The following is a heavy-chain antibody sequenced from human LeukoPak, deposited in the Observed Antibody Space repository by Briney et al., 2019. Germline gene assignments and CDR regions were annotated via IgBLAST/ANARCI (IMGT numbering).Heavy chain of an antibody. J-gene: IGHJ5*02. CDR3: ARGKSSDYDILTGKNWFDP. CDR2: IWSDGSNK. D-gene: IGHD3-9*01. Sequence: GGSLRLSCAASGFTFSSYGMHWVRQAPGNGLEWVAVIWSDGSNKYYADSVKGRFTISRDNSKSTLYLQMNSLGAEGTAVYYCARGKSSDYDILTGKNWFDPWGQGTLVTVSS. V-gene: IGHV3-33*01. CDR1: GFTFSSYG.